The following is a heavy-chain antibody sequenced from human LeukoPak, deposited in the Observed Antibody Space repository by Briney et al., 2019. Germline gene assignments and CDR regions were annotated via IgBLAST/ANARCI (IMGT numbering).Heavy chain of an antibody. V-gene: IGHV4-39*07. J-gene: IGHJ4*02. CDR1: GGSISSGDYY. CDR2: INHSGST. CDR3: ARSRGPYDFWSGYYFGHFDY. Sequence: SETLSLTCTVSGGSISSGDYYWSWIRQPPGKGLEWIGEINHSGSTNYNPSLKSRVTISVDTSKNQFSLKLSSVTAADTAVYYCARSRGPYDFWSGYYFGHFDYWGQGTLVTVSS. D-gene: IGHD3-3*01.